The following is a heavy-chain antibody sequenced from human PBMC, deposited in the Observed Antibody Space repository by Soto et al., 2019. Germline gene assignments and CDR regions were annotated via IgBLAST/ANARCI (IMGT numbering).Heavy chain of an antibody. CDR3: ARDASIVLMVYAKYLGAFDI. D-gene: IGHD2-8*01. CDR2: ISGGGGTT. J-gene: IGHJ3*02. V-gene: IGHV3-23*01. Sequence: PGGSLRLSCAASGFTFSSHVMNWVRQTPGKGLEWVAAISGGGGTTYYGDSVEGRFTMSRDNAKNSLYLQMNSLRDEDTAVYYCARDASIVLMVYAKYLGAFDIWGQGTMVTVSS. CDR1: GFTFSSHV.